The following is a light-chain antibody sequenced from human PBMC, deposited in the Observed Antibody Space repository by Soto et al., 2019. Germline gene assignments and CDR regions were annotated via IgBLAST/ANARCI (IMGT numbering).Light chain of an antibody. CDR2: RAS. CDR3: LQYHNLWA. J-gene: IGKJ1*01. Sequence: DIVMTHSPDSLAVSLGERATISCKSSQSVLYSPNNENYLAWYQQRPGQAPRLLIYRASTRAPGIPARFSGSGSGTEFTLTISSLQSEDFTVYSCLQYHNLWAFGQGTKV. V-gene: IGKV4-1*01. CDR1: QSVLYSPNNENY.